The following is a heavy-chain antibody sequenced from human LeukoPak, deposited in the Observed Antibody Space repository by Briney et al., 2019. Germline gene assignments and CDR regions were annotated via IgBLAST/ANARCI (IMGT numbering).Heavy chain of an antibody. D-gene: IGHD6-19*01. J-gene: IGHJ5*02. CDR2: ISSSGSTI. Sequence: GGSLRLSCAASGFTFSDYYMSWIRQAPGKGLEWVSYISSSGSTIYYADSVEGRFTISRDNAKNSLYLQMNSLRAEDTAVYYCARDSGWYPRVGWFDPWGQGTLVTVSS. CDR1: GFTFSDYY. CDR3: ARDSGWYPRVGWFDP. V-gene: IGHV3-11*04.